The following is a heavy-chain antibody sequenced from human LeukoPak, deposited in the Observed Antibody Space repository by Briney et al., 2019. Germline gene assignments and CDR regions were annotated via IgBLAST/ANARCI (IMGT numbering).Heavy chain of an antibody. Sequence: SVKVSCKASGGTFSSYAISWVRQAPGQGLEWMGRIIPILGIANYAQKFQGRVTITADKSTSTAYVELSSLRSEDTAVYYCARELRFPNCFDPWGQGTLVTVYS. CDR3: ARELRFPNCFDP. D-gene: IGHD3-3*01. V-gene: IGHV1-69*04. J-gene: IGHJ5*02. CDR1: GGTFSSYA. CDR2: IIPILGIA.